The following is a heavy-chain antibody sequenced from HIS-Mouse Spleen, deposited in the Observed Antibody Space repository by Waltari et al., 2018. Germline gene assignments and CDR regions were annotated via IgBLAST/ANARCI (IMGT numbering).Heavy chain of an antibody. V-gene: IGHV3-30-3*01. CDR1: GFTFSSYA. D-gene: IGHD3-3*01. CDR2: ISDDGSNK. J-gene: IGHJ4*02. Sequence: QVQLVESGGGVVQPGRSLRLSCAASGFTFSSYAMHWVRQAPGKGLEVVAVISDDGSNKYYADSVKGRFNISRDNSKNTLYLQMNSLRAEDTAVYYCARDNPPHYDFWSGYYTGIDYWGQGTLVTVSS. CDR3: ARDNPPHYDFWSGYYTGIDY.